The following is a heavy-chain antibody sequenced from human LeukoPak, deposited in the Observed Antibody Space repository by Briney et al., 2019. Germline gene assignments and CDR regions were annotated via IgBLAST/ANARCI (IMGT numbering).Heavy chain of an antibody. Sequence: SSETLSLTCAVYGGSFSGYYWSWIRQPPGKGLEWIGSIYHSGSTYYNPSLKSRVIISVDTSKNQFSLKLSSVTAADTAVYYCARDRGYDILTGYYSSVAFDIWGQGTMVTVSS. D-gene: IGHD3-9*01. CDR2: IYHSGST. CDR3: ARDRGYDILTGYYSSVAFDI. V-gene: IGHV4-34*01. CDR1: GGSFSGYY. J-gene: IGHJ3*02.